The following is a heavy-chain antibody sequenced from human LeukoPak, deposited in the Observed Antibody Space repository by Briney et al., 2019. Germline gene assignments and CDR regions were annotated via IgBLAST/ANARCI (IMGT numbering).Heavy chain of an antibody. D-gene: IGHD3-10*01. V-gene: IGHV1-3*01. J-gene: IGHJ4*02. Sequence: ASVKVSCKASGYSFTNYAMHWVRQAPGQRLEWMGWINAGNGDTKYSQNFQGRVTITRDTSAGTAYMELSSLRSEDTAVYYCARFPIYGSGSPTYYFDYWGQGTLVTVSS. CDR2: INAGNGDT. CDR3: ARFPIYGSGSPTYYFDY. CDR1: GYSFTNYA.